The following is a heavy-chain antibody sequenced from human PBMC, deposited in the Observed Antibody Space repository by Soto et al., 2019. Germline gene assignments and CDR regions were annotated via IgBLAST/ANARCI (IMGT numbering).Heavy chain of an antibody. CDR3: AKRYSGSYYFDY. CDR1: GFTFSSYA. D-gene: IGHD1-26*01. CDR2: ISGSGGST. J-gene: IGHJ4*02. Sequence: GGSLRLSCAASGFTFSSYAMSWVRQAPGKGLEWASAISGSGGSTYYADSVKGRFTISRDNSKNTLYLQMNSLRAEDTAVYYCAKRYSGSYYFDYWGQGTLVTVSS. V-gene: IGHV3-23*01.